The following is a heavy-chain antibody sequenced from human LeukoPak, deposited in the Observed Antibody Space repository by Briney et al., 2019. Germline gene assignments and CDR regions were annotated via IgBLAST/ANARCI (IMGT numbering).Heavy chain of an antibody. CDR3: ARAPSSGLGGAWYFDY. CDR2: ISYGGSNK. Sequence: PGESLRLSCVGSGFPFSSYNMNWVRQAPGKGLEWVALISYGGSNKYYADSVKGRFTISRDNSKNTLYLQMNSLRPEDTAVYYCARAPSSGLGGAWYFDYWGQGTLVTVSS. D-gene: IGHD6-19*01. J-gene: IGHJ4*02. CDR1: GFPFSSYN. V-gene: IGHV3-30-3*01.